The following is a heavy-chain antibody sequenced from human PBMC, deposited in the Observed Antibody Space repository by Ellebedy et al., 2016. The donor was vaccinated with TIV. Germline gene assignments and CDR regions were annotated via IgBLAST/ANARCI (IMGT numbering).Heavy chain of an antibody. CDR3: ALRVY. J-gene: IGHJ4*02. Sequence: GGSLRLXXAASGFTFSSYSMNWVRQAPGKGLEWVAVIWYDGSNKYYADSVKGRFTISRDNSKNTLYLQMNSLRAEDTAVYYCALRVYWGQGTLVTVSS. V-gene: IGHV3-33*08. CDR1: GFTFSSYS. CDR2: IWYDGSNK.